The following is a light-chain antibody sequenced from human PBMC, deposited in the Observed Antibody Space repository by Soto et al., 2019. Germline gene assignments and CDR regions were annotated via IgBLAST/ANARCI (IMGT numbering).Light chain of an antibody. CDR1: NIGSKA. Sequence: SDYLTQPPSVSVAPGQTARIPCGGNNIGSKAVHWYQQRPGQAPVLVVHDDSDRPSGIPERFSGSNSENTATLTISRVAAGDEADYYCQVWDGRSDHYVFGTGTKVTVL. CDR3: QVWDGRSDHYV. V-gene: IGLV3-21*02. J-gene: IGLJ1*01. CDR2: DDS.